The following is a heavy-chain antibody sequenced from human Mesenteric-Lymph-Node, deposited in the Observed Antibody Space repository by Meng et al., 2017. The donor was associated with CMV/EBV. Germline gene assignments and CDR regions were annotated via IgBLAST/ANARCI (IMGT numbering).Heavy chain of an antibody. V-gene: IGHV4-39*07. CDR3: ARDVTANYFDY. Sequence: GSLRLSCTVSGASITNSNYYWGWIRQPPGKRLEWIGSMHFRGSPYHNPSLRSRVTMSVDTSKNQFSLRVSSVTATDTAVYYCARDVTANYFDYWGPGILVTVSS. J-gene: IGHJ4*02. CDR1: GASITNSNYY. D-gene: IGHD5-18*01. CDR2: MHFRGSP.